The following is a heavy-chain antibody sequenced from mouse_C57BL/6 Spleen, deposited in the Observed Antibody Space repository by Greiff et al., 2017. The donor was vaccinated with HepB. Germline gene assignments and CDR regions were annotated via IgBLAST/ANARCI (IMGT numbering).Heavy chain of an antibody. V-gene: IGHV1-80*01. Sequence: VQLQQSGAELVKPGASVKISCKASGYAFSSYWMNWVKQRPGKGLEWIGQIYPGDGDTNYNGKFKGKATLTADKSSSTAYMQLSSLTSADSAVYCCARTTVVADWYFDVWGTGTTVTVSS. D-gene: IGHD1-1*01. J-gene: IGHJ1*03. CDR3: ARTTVVADWYFDV. CDR2: IYPGDGDT. CDR1: GYAFSSYW.